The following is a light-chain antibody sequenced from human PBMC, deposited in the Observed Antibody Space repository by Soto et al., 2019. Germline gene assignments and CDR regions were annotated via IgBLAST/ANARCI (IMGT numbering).Light chain of an antibody. Sequence: EIVLTQSPGTLFLSPGETATLSCRASQSVSSSYLAWYQQKPGQAPRLLIYGASSRATGIPDRFSGSGSGTDFTLTISRLEPEDFAVYYCQQYGSSSLTFGGGTKVEIK. CDR2: GAS. CDR3: QQYGSSSLT. J-gene: IGKJ4*01. V-gene: IGKV3-20*01. CDR1: QSVSSSY.